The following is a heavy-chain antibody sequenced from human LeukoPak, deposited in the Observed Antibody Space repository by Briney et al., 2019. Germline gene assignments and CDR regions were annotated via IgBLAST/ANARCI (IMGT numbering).Heavy chain of an antibody. CDR2: ISYDGSNK. CDR3: ARDRNLDS. J-gene: IGHJ4*02. V-gene: IGHV3-30-3*01. Sequence: GGSLRLSCAASGFTFNRYAIHWVRQAPGKGLEWVAFISYDGSNKYFADSVKGRFTISRDNSKNTVYLQMDSLRAEDTAVYYCARDRNLDSWGQGTLSPSPQ. CDR1: GFTFNRYA.